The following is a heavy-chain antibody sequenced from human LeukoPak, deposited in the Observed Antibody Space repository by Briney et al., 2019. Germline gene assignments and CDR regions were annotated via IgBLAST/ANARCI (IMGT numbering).Heavy chain of an antibody. CDR2: IYHSGST. V-gene: IGHV4-4*02. CDR3: ARDPPDIAVAGTNYWYFDL. D-gene: IGHD6-19*01. CDR1: GGSISSSNW. Sequence: SETLSLTCTVSGGSISSSNWWSWVRQPPGKGLEWIGEIYHSGSTNYNPSLKSRVTISVDKSKNQFSLKLSSVTAADTAVYYCARDPPDIAVAGTNYWYFDLWGRGTLVTVSS. J-gene: IGHJ2*01.